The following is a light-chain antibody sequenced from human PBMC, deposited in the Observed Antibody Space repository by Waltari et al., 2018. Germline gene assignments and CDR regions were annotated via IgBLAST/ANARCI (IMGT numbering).Light chain of an antibody. CDR2: WAS. V-gene: IGKV4-1*01. J-gene: IGKJ2*01. CDR3: QQYYSTPT. Sequence: DIVMTQSPDSLAVFMGERATINCKSSQSVLYSSNNKNYLAWYQQKPGQPPKLLIYWASTRESGVPDRFSGSGSETDFTLTVSSLQAEDVAVYYCQQYYSTPTFGQGTKLEIK. CDR1: QSVLYSSNNKNY.